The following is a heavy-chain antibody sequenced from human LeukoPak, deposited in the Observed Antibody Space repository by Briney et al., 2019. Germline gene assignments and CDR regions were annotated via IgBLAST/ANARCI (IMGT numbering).Heavy chain of an antibody. V-gene: IGHV3-74*01. CDR2: INSDGSTT. CDR1: GFTLSSYW. D-gene: IGHD2-8*02. Sequence: GGSLRLSCAASGFTLSSYWMYWFRQAPGEGLVCVSRINSDGSTTNYADSVKGRFTISRDNAKNTLYLQMNSLRAEDTAVYYCVSLIPSPGPGAGYRGQGTLVTVSS. J-gene: IGHJ4*02. CDR3: VSLIPSPGPGAGY.